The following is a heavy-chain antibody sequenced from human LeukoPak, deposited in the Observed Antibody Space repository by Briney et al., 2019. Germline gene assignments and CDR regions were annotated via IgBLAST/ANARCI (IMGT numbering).Heavy chain of an antibody. D-gene: IGHD6-13*01. CDR3: ARAPYSSSWGYYFDY. J-gene: IGHJ4*02. CDR1: GFTFSSYG. CDR2: ISYDGSNK. Sequence: GGSLRLSCAASGFTFSSYGMHWVRQAPGKGLEWVAVISYDGSNKYYADSVKGRFTISRDNSKNTLYLQMNSLRAEDTAVYYCARAPYSSSWGYYFDYWGQGTLVTVSS. V-gene: IGHV3-30*03.